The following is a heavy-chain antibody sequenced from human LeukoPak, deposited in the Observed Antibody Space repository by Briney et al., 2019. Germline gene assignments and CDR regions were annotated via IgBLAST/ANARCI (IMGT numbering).Heavy chain of an antibody. CDR3: ARDGGGTTAYDC. V-gene: IGHV3-74*01. D-gene: IGHD1-7*01. CDR1: PFALLDYR. CDR2: ISPDGRNI. Sequence: PGGSLRLSCAASPFALLDYRLNLIRQAPGKGPVWVSHISPDGRNIAYADSVKGRFTISRDSAKNTLYLQMNSLRVGDTVEYYCARDGGGTTAYDCWGQGTLVTVSS. J-gene: IGHJ4*02.